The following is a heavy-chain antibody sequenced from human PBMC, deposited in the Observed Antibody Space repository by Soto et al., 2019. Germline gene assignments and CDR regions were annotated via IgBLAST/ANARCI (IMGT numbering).Heavy chain of an antibody. CDR2: ISGSGGST. Sequence: GGSLRLSCAASGFTFSSYAMSWVRQAPGKGLEWVSAISGSGGSTYYADSVKGRFTISRDNSKNTLYLQMNSLRAEDTAVYYCASLGSSSWVLISWRWFDPWGQGTLVTVSS. V-gene: IGHV3-23*01. D-gene: IGHD6-13*01. J-gene: IGHJ5*02. CDR1: GFTFSSYA. CDR3: ASLGSSSWVLISWRWFDP.